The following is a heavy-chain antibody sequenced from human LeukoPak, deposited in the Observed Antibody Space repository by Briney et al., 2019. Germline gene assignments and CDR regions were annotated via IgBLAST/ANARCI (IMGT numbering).Heavy chain of an antibody. CDR2: INHSGST. V-gene: IGHV4-34*01. J-gene: IGHJ5*02. Sequence: SETLSLARAVYGGSFSGYYWSWIRQPPGKGLEWIGEINHSGSTNYNPSLKSRVTISVDTSKNQFSLKLSSVTAADTAVYYCARGQFSIGHYDSNWFDPWGQGTLVTVSS. D-gene: IGHD3-22*01. CDR3: ARGQFSIGHYDSNWFDP. CDR1: GGSFSGYY.